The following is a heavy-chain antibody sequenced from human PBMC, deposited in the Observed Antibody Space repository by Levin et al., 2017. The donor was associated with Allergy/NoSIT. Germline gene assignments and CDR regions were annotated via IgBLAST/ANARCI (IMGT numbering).Heavy chain of an antibody. CDR1: GGTFSSYT. V-gene: IGHV1-69*02. CDR3: ARGFVVVPAAMGNWYFDL. CDR2: IIPILGIA. Sequence: VASVKVSCKASGGTFSSYTISWVRQAPGQGLEWMGRIIPILGIANYAQKFQGRVTITADKSTSTAYMELSSLRSEDTAVYYCARGFVVVPAAMGNWYFDLWGRGTLVTVSS. D-gene: IGHD2-2*01. J-gene: IGHJ2*01.